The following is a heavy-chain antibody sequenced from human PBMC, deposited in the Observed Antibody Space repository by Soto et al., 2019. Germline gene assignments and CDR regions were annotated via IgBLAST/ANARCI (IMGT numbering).Heavy chain of an antibody. D-gene: IGHD6-25*01. J-gene: IGHJ4*02. Sequence: EVQLVESGGGLIQPGGSLRLSCAASGFSFNTYAMNWVRQAPGKGLEWISYISSSSSRIYYADSVKGRFTLSRDNAKNSLDLQMNSLSAEDTAVYYCASDPGIAAAGMDYWGQGTLVTVSS. CDR3: ASDPGIAAAGMDY. V-gene: IGHV3-48*04. CDR2: ISSSSSRI. CDR1: GFSFNTYA.